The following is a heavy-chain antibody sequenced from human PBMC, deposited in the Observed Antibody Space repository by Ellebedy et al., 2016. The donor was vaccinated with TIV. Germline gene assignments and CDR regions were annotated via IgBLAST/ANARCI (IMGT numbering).Heavy chain of an antibody. J-gene: IGHJ1*01. V-gene: IGHV3-7*01. CDR1: GFTFSNYW. Sequence: GGSLRPSXAGSGFTFSNYWMIWVRQAPGKGREWVAKIKQDGSEKYYVDSVKGRFTISRDNAKNSLYLQMNSLRADDTAVYYCAEGQLGWGQGTLVTVSS. CDR3: AEGQLG. CDR2: IKQDGSEK. D-gene: IGHD7-27*01.